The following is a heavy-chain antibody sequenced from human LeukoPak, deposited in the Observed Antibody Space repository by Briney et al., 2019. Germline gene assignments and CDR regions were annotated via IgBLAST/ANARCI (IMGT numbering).Heavy chain of an antibody. D-gene: IGHD1-1*01. CDR3: ARDPNWKAMYYFDY. Sequence: GGSLRLSCAASGFTVSSNYMSWVRQAPGKGLEWVSVIYSGGSTYYADSVKGRFTISRDNSKNTLYLQMNSLRAEDTAVYYCARDPNWKAMYYFDYWGQGTLVTVSS. J-gene: IGHJ4*02. CDR2: IYSGGST. V-gene: IGHV3-53*01. CDR1: GFTVSSNY.